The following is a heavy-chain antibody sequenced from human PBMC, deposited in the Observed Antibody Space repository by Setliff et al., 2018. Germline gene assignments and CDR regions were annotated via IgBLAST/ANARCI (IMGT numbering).Heavy chain of an antibody. CDR3: VPGRGS. CDR2: INPHGTEK. D-gene: IGHD6-25*01. Sequence: GGSLRLSCTASGLSYSNDWVSWVRQAPGKGLEWLASINPHGTEKYYADSVRGRFTISRDNAQKTLYLHMNNLRADDTAVLYCVPGRGSWGQGALVTVSS. CDR1: GLSYSNDW. V-gene: IGHV3-7*01. J-gene: IGHJ5*02.